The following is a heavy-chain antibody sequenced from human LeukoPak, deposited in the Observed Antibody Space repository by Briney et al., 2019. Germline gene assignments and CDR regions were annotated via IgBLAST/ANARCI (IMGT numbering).Heavy chain of an antibody. CDR2: IYHTGTT. J-gene: IGHJ5*02. CDR3: ARRWYSSPQGFDP. V-gene: IGHV4-39*01. D-gene: IGHD6-19*01. Sequence: KTSETLSLTCTVSGGSINSPSFYWGWIRQPPEKGLEWIGAIYHTGTTYYNPSLESRVTISVDTSRNQFSLKLNSVTASDTAVYYCARRWYSSPQGFDPWGQGTLVTVSS. CDR1: GGSINSPSFY.